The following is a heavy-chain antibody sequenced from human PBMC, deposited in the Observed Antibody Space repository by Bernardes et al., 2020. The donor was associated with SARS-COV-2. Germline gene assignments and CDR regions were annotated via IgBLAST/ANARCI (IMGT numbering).Heavy chain of an antibody. CDR2: IYYSGST. D-gene: IGHD3-22*01. Sequence: SETLSLTCTVSGGSVSSGSYYWSWIRQPPGKGLEWIGYIYYSGSTNYNPSLKSRVTISVDTSKKQFSLKLSSVTAADTAVYYCARDGYYDSSGYYWRGGYDYWGQGTLVTVSS. CDR1: GGSVSSGSYY. V-gene: IGHV4-61*01. J-gene: IGHJ4*02. CDR3: ARDGYYDSSGYYWRGGYDY.